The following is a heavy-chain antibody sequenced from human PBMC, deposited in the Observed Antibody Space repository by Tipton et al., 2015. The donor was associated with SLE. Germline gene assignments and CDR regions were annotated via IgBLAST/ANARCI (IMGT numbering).Heavy chain of an antibody. CDR1: GFTFSSYA. J-gene: IGHJ6*03. Sequence: SLRLSCAASGFTFSSYAMHWVRQAPGKGLEWVAVISYDGSNKYYADSVKGRFTISRDKSKNTLYLQMNSLRAEDTAVYYCARAQPGSSWVYYYYYYSMDVWGKGTTVTVSS. D-gene: IGHD6-13*01. CDR3: ARAQPGSSWVYYYYYYSMDV. CDR2: ISYDGSNK. V-gene: IGHV3-30*04.